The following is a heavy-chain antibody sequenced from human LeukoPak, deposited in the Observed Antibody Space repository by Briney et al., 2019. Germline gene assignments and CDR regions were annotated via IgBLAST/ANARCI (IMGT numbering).Heavy chain of an antibody. CDR3: ARRTSGNYFGYYYYYLDL. D-gene: IGHD1-26*01. Sequence: WETLSLTCAVSGGSISSYDWSWIRQPPGKGLEWIWYIYSSGSTNYNPPLKSRVAITLDPPKNQQSLKLSSVTAADTAVYYCARRTSGNYFGYYYYYLDLWGKRTTVTVSS. V-gene: IGHV4-4*09. CDR1: GGSISSYD. J-gene: IGHJ6*03. CDR2: IYSSGST.